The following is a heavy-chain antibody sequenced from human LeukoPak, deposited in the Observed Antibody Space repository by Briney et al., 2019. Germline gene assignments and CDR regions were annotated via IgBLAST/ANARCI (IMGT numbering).Heavy chain of an antibody. CDR3: ARELAESAFDI. V-gene: IGHV4-39*07. CDR1: GASISSTTYY. D-gene: IGHD5-24*01. J-gene: IGHJ3*02. CDR2: IYYSGST. Sequence: PSETLSLTCTVSGASISSTTYYWGWIRQPPRKGLEWIASIYYSGSTYYNPSLKSRVTISVDTSKNQFSLKLSSVTAADTAVYYCARELAESAFDIWGQGTMVTVSS.